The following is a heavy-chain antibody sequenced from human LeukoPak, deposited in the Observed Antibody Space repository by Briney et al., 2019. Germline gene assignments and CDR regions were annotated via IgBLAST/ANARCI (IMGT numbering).Heavy chain of an antibody. Sequence: SETLSLTCTVSGGSISSYYWSWIRQPAGKGLEWIGRIYTSGSTNYNPSLKSRVTMSVDTSKNQFSLKLSSVTAADAAVYYCARDLRSIAAAGSLYYYYGMDVWGQGTTVTVSS. V-gene: IGHV4-4*07. CDR1: GGSISSYY. CDR2: IYTSGST. CDR3: ARDLRSIAAAGSLYYYYGMDV. J-gene: IGHJ6*02. D-gene: IGHD6-13*01.